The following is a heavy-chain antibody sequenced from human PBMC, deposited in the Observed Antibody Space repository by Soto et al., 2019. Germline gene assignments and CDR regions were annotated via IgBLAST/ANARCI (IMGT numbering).Heavy chain of an antibody. CDR3: ARVRYCSGGSCYPRFDP. CDR1: GGSISSGGYY. J-gene: IGHJ5*02. Sequence: SETLSLTCTVSGGSISSGGYYCSWIRQHPGKGMEWIGYNYYSGSTNYNPSLKSRVTLSVDTSKNQFSLKLSSVTAADTAVYYCARVRYCSGGSCYPRFDPWGQGTLVT. CDR2: NYYSGST. V-gene: IGHV4-31*03. D-gene: IGHD2-15*01.